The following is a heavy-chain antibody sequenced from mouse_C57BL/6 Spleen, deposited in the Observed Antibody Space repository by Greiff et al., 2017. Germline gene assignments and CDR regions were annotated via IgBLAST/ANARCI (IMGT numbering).Heavy chain of an antibody. D-gene: IGHD1-1*01. J-gene: IGHJ2*01. CDR3: APTFFTTVVAGFDY. CDR1: GFNIKNTY. Sequence: VQLQQSVAELVRPGASVKLSCTASGFNIKNTYMHWVKQRPEQGLEWIGRIDPANGNTKYAPKFQGKATITADTSPNTAYLQLSSLTSEDTAIYYCAPTFFTTVVAGFDYWGQGTTLTVSS. CDR2: IDPANGNT. V-gene: IGHV14-3*01.